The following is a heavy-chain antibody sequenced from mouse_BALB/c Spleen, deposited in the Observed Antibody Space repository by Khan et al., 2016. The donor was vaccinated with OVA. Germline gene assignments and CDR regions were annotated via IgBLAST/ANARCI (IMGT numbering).Heavy chain of an antibody. J-gene: IGHJ3*01. CDR3: ARWFAY. CDR1: GYSITSDYA. Sequence: EVQLQESGPGLVKPSQSLSLTCTVTGYSITSDYAWNWIRQFPGNKLEWMGYMHYSGSTSYNPSLKSRISITRDSSKNQFFLHLNSLTSEDTATYYCARWFAYWGQGTLVTVSA. V-gene: IGHV3-2*02. CDR2: MHYSGST.